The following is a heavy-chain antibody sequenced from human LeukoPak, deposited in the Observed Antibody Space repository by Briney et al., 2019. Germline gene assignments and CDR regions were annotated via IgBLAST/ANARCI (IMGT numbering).Heavy chain of an antibody. CDR3: ARDLAGYGDYGNWFDP. Sequence: SETLSLTCTVSGGSISSGGYYWSWIRQHPGKGLEWIGYIYYSGSTYYNPSLKSRVTISVDTSKNQFSLKLRSVTAADTAVFYCARDLAGYGDYGNWFDPWGQGTLVTVSS. D-gene: IGHD4-17*01. V-gene: IGHV4-31*03. CDR2: IYYSGST. CDR1: GGSISSGGYY. J-gene: IGHJ5*02.